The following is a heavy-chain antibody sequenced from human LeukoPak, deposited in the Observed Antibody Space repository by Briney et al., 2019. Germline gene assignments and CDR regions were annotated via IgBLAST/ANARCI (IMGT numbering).Heavy chain of an antibody. Sequence: GGSLRLSCAASGFTFSSYAMSWVRQSPGRGLEWVSSISGDGVSTFYPDSVKGRFTISRDNSENTLFLQMNSLRADDTAVYYCAREPPPTHLWGLFDYWGQGALVTVSS. J-gene: IGHJ4*02. CDR3: AREPPPTHLWGLFDY. CDR2: ISGDGVST. CDR1: GFTFSSYA. D-gene: IGHD1-26*01. V-gene: IGHV3-23*01.